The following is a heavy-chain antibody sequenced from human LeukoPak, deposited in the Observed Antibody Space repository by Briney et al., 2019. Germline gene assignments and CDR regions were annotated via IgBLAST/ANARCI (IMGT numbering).Heavy chain of an antibody. J-gene: IGHJ3*02. CDR2: IYDSGSN. Sequence: SGTLSLTCAVSGCSISSSNRWCWVRQPPGKGLEWVGVIYDSGSNNYNPSLKSRVTISVDNSKNQFSLKLSSVTAADTAVYYCARGLVVVTAHDAFDIWGQGTMVTVSS. CDR1: GCSISSSNR. D-gene: IGHD2-21*02. V-gene: IGHV4-4*02. CDR3: ARGLVVVTAHDAFDI.